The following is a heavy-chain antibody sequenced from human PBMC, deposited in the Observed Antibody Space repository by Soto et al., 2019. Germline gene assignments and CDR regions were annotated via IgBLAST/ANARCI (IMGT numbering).Heavy chain of an antibody. Sequence: SETLSLTCTVSGGSVTSDEDYWTWIRQSPGKGLEWIGYISNSGGTGYNPSLKTRLSMSVDRSKNQFTLRLTSVTAADTAVYFCATESGSTYGYFDHWGQGTQVTVSS. CDR1: GGSVTSDEDY. CDR3: ATESGSTYGYFDH. V-gene: IGHV4-30-4*01. D-gene: IGHD5-18*01. J-gene: IGHJ4*02. CDR2: ISNSGGT.